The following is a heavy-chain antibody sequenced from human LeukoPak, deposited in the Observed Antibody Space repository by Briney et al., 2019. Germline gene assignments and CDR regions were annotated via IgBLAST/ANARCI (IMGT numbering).Heavy chain of an antibody. J-gene: IGHJ4*02. Sequence: PSETLSLTCSFSGGSISTYYWSWIRQPPGKGLEWIGYIYHSGSTNYNPSLKSRVTISVDTSQNQFYLKLSSVTAADTAVYYCARDGYSGSDALWGQGTLVTVSS. D-gene: IGHD5-12*01. V-gene: IGHV4-59*01. CDR2: IYHSGST. CDR3: ARDGYSGSDAL. CDR1: GGSISTYY.